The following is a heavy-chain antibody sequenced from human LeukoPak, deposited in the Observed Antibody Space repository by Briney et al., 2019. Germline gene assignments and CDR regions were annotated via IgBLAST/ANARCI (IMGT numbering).Heavy chain of an antibody. V-gene: IGHV4-30-4*01. J-gene: IGHJ4*02. D-gene: IGHD2-2*01. CDR1: GGSISSGDYY. CDR3: ARAPIGYCSSTSCYNFDY. CDR2: IYYSGST. Sequence: SQTLSLTCTVSGGSISSGDYYWSWIRQPPGKGLEWIGYIYYSGSTYYNPSLKSRVTKSVDTSKNQFSLKLSSVTAADTAVYYCARAPIGYCSSTSCYNFDYWGQGTLVTVSS.